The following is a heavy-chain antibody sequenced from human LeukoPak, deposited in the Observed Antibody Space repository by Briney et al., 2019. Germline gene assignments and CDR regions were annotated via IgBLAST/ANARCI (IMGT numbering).Heavy chain of an antibody. Sequence: GGSLRLSCAASGFTFSSYSMNWVRQAPGKGLEWVSSISSSSSYIYYADSVKGRFTISRDKAKNSLYLQMNSLRAGDTAVYYCARDLTYYDILTGYKGGYFNYWGQGTLATVSS. CDR2: ISSSSSYI. V-gene: IGHV3-21*01. CDR3: ARDLTYYDILTGYKGGYFNY. D-gene: IGHD3-9*01. CDR1: GFTFSSYS. J-gene: IGHJ4*02.